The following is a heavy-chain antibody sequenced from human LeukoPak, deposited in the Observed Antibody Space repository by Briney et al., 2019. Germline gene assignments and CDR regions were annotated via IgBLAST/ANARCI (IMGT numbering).Heavy chain of an antibody. D-gene: IGHD3-3*01. J-gene: IGHJ5*02. CDR2: INSDGSST. CDR1: GFTFSSYW. V-gene: IGHV3-74*01. CDR3: ARDRFDFWSGYFSNNWFDP. Sequence: PGGSLRLSCAASGFTFSSYWMHWVRQAPGKGLVWVSRINSDGSSTSYADSVKGRFTISRDNAKSTLYLQMNSLRAEDTAVYYCARDRFDFWSGYFSNNWFDPWGQGTLVTVSS.